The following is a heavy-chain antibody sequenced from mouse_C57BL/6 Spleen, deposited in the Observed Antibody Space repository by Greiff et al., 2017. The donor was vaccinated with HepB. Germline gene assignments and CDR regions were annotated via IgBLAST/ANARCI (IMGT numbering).Heavy chain of an antibody. D-gene: IGHD2-10*01. V-gene: IGHV1-22*01. Sequence: EVHLVESGPELVKPGASVKMSCKASGYTFTDYNMHWVKQSHGKSLEWIGYINPNNGGTSYNQKFKGKATLTVNKSSSTAYMELRSLTSEDSAVYYCASPLLGMAMDYWGQGTSVTVSS. CDR2: INPNNGGT. CDR1: GYTFTDYN. CDR3: ASPLLGMAMDY. J-gene: IGHJ4*01.